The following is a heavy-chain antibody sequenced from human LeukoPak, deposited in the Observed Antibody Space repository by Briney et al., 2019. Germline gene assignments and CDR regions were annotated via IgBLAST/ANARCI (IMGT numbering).Heavy chain of an antibody. CDR2: IYYSGST. CDR3: ARLGGYYDSSGWVHDAFDI. D-gene: IGHD3-22*01. J-gene: IGHJ3*02. CDR1: GGSISSYY. V-gene: IGHV4-59*08. Sequence: SETLSLTCTVSGGSISSYYWSWIRQPPGKGLEWIGYIYYSGSTNYNPSLKSRVTISVDTSKNQFSLKLSSVTAADTDVYYCARLGGYYDSSGWVHDAFDIWGQGTMVTVSS.